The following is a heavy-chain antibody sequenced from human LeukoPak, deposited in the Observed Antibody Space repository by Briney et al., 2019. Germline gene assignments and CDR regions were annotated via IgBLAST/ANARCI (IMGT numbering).Heavy chain of an antibody. CDR3: ARSNNLKQYYYYYYMDV. CDR1: GGTFSSYA. J-gene: IGHJ6*03. Sequence: SVKVSCKASGGTFSSYAISWVRQAPGQGLEWMGGIISIFGTANYAQKFQGRVTITTDESTSTAYMELSSLRSEDTAVYYCARSNNLKQYYYYYYMDVWGKGTTVTVSS. CDR2: IISIFGTA. V-gene: IGHV1-69*05. D-gene: IGHD1-14*01.